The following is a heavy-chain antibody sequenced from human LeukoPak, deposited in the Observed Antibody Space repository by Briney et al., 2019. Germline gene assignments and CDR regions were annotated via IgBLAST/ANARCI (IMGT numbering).Heavy chain of an antibody. D-gene: IGHD3-22*01. CDR3: STGENYYDSSGYYFDY. Sequence: QTGGSVRLSCAASGFTFSSYTMHWVRQAPGKGLEWVAVISYDGSTKYYADSVKGRFTISRDNSKNTLYLQMNSLRAEDTAVYYCSTGENYYDSSGYYFDYWGQGTLVTVSS. J-gene: IGHJ4*02. V-gene: IGHV3-30-3*01. CDR1: GFTFSSYT. CDR2: ISYDGSTK.